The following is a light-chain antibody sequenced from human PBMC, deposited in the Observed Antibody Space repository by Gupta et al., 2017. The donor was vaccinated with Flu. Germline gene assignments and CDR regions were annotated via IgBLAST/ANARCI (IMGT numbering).Light chain of an antibody. V-gene: IGKV3-15*01. CDR2: GAS. CDR3: QQYYNWPGT. J-gene: IGKJ1*01. CDR1: QSVRSY. Sequence: PANIYGSTGERATLSCSARQSVRSYLAWYQQKPGQAPRLLIYGASTRATGVPDRFSGSGSGTEFTLTISSLQSEDFAVYYCQQYYNWPGTFGQGTKVEIK.